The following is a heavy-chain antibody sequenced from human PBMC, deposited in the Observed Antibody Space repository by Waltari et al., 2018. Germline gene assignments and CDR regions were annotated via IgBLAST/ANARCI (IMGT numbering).Heavy chain of an antibody. V-gene: IGHV1-69*12. CDR2: IIPIFGTA. D-gene: IGHD3-3*01. CDR3: ARGDFWSGSRGAWWFDP. Sequence: QVQLVQSGAEVKKPGSSVKVSCKASGGTFSSYAISWVRQAPGQGLEWMGGIIPIFGTANYAQKFQGRVTITADESTSTAYMELSSLRSEDTAVYYCARGDFWSGSRGAWWFDPWGQGTLVTVSS. CDR1: GGTFSSYA. J-gene: IGHJ5*02.